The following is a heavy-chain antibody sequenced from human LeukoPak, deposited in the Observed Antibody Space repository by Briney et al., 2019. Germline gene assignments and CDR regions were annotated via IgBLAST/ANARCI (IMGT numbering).Heavy chain of an antibody. Sequence: GGSLRLSCAASGFTFDDYAIHWVRQAPGKGLEWVSGIRRNSGSIGYADSVKGRFTISRDNSKNTLYLQMNSLRAEDTAVYYCANLLRWEPYWGQGTLVTVSS. CDR1: GFTFDDYA. CDR3: ANLLRWEPY. D-gene: IGHD4-23*01. CDR2: IRRNSGSI. J-gene: IGHJ4*02. V-gene: IGHV3-9*01.